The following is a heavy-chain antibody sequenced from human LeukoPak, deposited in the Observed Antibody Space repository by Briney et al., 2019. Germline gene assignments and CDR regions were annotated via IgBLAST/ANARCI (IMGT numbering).Heavy chain of an antibody. Sequence: PGGSLRLSCAASGFSFSSYSMNWVRQAPGKGLEWVSSITTSSSYIYYADSVKGRFTISRDNAKNSLFLQMNSLRAEDTAVYYCAELGITMIGGVLGKGTTVTISS. V-gene: IGHV3-21*01. CDR1: GFSFSSYS. CDR3: AELGITMIGGV. D-gene: IGHD3-10*02. J-gene: IGHJ6*04. CDR2: ITTSSSYI.